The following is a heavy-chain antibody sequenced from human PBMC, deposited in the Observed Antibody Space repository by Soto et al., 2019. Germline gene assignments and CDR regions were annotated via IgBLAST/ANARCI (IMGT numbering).Heavy chain of an antibody. CDR2: IYYSGST. CDR3: ARTNRILDAFDI. CDR1: GGSISSYY. J-gene: IGHJ3*02. D-gene: IGHD2-15*01. V-gene: IGHV4-59*08. Sequence: SETLSLTCTVSGGSISSYYWSWIRQPPGKGLEWIGYIYYSGSTNYNPSLKSRVTISVDTSKNQFSLKLTSVTAADTAVYYCARTNRILDAFDIWGQGTMVTVSS.